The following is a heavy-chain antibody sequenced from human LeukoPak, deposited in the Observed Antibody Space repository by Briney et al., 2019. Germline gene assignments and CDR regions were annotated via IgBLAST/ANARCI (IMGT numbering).Heavy chain of an antibody. Sequence: SETLSLTCSVSGGSISSSSYYWGWIRHPPGKGLEWIGSIYHSGSPYYNPSLKSRVTVSVDTSRNQFSLKLNSATAADTAVYYCATHNIAMTGTGFDYWGQGTLVSVSS. CDR2: IYHSGSP. CDR1: GGSISSSSYY. V-gene: IGHV4-39*01. J-gene: IGHJ4*02. CDR3: ATHNIAMTGTGFDY. D-gene: IGHD1-1*01.